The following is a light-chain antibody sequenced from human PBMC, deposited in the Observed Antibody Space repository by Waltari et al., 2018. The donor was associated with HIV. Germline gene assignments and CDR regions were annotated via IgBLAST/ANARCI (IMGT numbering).Light chain of an antibody. V-gene: IGKV1-5*03. CDR1: QSISSW. CDR3: QQYYSTPDT. CDR2: KAS. Sequence: DIQMTQSPSTLSASVGDRVTITCRASQSISSWLAWYQQKPGKAPKLLIYKASSLESGVPSRFSGSGSGTDFTLTISSLQAEDVAVYYCQQYYSTPDTFGQGTKLEIK. J-gene: IGKJ2*01.